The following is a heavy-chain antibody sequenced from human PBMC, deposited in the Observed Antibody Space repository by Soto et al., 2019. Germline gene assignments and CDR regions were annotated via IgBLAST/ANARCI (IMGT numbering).Heavy chain of an antibody. D-gene: IGHD5-18*01. CDR3: ARDLTKPYSYGTDGLYYYYYGMDV. V-gene: IGHV3-33*01. CDR1: GFTFSSYG. Sequence: GGSLRLSCAASGFTFSSYGMHWVRQAPGKGLEWVAVIWYDGSNKYYADSVKGRFTISRDNSKNTLYLQMNSLRAEDTAVYYCARDLTKPYSYGTDGLYYYYYGMDVWGQGTTVTVSS. CDR2: IWYDGSNK. J-gene: IGHJ6*02.